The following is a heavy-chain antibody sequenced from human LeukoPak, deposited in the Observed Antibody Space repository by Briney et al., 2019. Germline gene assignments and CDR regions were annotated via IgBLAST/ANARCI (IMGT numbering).Heavy chain of an antibody. CDR1: GYTFTSYY. CDR3: ARVSDYYDSSGPRGY. D-gene: IGHD3-22*01. J-gene: IGHJ4*02. V-gene: IGHV1-46*01. Sequence: ASVKVSCKASGYTFTSYYMHWVRQAPRQGLEWMGIINPSGGSTSYAQKFQGRVTMTRDMSTSTVYMELSSLRSEDTAVYYCARVSDYYDSSGPRGYWGQGTLVTVSS. CDR2: INPSGGST.